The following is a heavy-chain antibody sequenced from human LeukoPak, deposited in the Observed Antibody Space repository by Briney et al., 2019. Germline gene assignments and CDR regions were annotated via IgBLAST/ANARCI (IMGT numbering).Heavy chain of an antibody. D-gene: IGHD6-19*01. CDR1: GFTVSSNY. V-gene: IGHV3-66*04. CDR2: TYSGGST. CDR3: ASHPGYSSGWVDY. Sequence: GGSLRLSCAASGFTVSSNYMSWVRQAPGKGLEWVSVTYSGGSTYYADSVKGRFTISRDNSKNTLYLQMNSLRAEDTAVYYCASHPGYSSGWVDYWGQGTLVTVSS. J-gene: IGHJ4*02.